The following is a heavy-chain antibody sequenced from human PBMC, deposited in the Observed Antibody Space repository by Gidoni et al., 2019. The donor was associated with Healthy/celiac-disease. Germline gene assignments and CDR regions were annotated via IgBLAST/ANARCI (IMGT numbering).Heavy chain of an antibody. CDR3: AKDQYDYDYYYYYGMDV. D-gene: IGHD3-16*01. V-gene: IGHV3-23*01. CDR1: GFTFSSYA. J-gene: IGHJ6*02. CDR2: ISVSGGST. Sequence: EVQLLESGGGLVQPGGSLRLSCAASGFTFSSYAMSWVRQAPGKGLEWVSAISVSGGSTYYADSVKGRFTISRDHSKNTLYLQMNSLRAEDTAVYYCAKDQYDYDYYYYYGMDVWGQGPTVTVSS.